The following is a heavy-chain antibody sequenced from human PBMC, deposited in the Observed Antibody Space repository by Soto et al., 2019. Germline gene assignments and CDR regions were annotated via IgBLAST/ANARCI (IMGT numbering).Heavy chain of an antibody. J-gene: IGHJ4*02. CDR1: GGSFSGYY. D-gene: IGHD4-17*01. V-gene: IGHV4-34*01. Sequence: QMQLQQWGAGLLKPSETLSLTCAVYGGSFSGYYYYWIRQPPGTGLEWIGEINRSGSTNYNPSLKSPVTISGETSQNQFSPPLGSVTSAGTANYFCARGGLTTVPPLTWGQGPLVTVSS. CDR2: INRSGST. CDR3: ARGGLTTVPPLT.